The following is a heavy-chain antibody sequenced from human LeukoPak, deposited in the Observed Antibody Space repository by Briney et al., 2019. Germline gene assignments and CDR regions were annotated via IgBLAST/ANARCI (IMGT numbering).Heavy chain of an antibody. CDR2: IHDSGST. Sequence: PSETLSLTCTVSGGSISSGDYHWNWIRQSPGKGLEWIGFIHDSGSTYYNPSLKSRLTISVDMSKNQFSLKLSSVTAADTAVYYCARDLPFDYDILTGYPEDALDIWGQGTMVTVSS. D-gene: IGHD3-9*01. J-gene: IGHJ3*02. V-gene: IGHV4-30-4*01. CDR3: ARDLPFDYDILTGYPEDALDI. CDR1: GGSISSGDYH.